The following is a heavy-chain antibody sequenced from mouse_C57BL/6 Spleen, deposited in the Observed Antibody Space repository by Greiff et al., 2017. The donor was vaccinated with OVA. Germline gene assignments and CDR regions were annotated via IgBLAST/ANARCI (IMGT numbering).Heavy chain of an antibody. J-gene: IGHJ3*01. CDR1: GYSITSGYY. CDR2: ISYDGSN. Sequence: EVQRVESGPGLVKPSQSLSLTCSVTGYSITSGYYWNWIRQFPGNKLEWMGYISYDGSNNYNPSLKNRISITRDTSKNQFFLKLNSVTTEDTATYYCARGTAQAKAWFAYWGQGTLVTVSA. V-gene: IGHV3-6*01. D-gene: IGHD3-2*02. CDR3: ARGTAQAKAWFAY.